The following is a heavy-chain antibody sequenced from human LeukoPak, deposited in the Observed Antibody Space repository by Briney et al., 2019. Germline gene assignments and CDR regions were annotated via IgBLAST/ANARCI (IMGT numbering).Heavy chain of an antibody. CDR1: GFTFSSYA. Sequence: PGGSLRLSCAASGFTFSSYAMSWVRQAPGKGLKWVSAISGSGGSTYYADSVKGRFTISRDNSKNTLYLQMNSLRAEDTAVYYCAKDARITMIVVARRFAFDIWGQGTMVTVSS. J-gene: IGHJ3*02. CDR2: ISGSGGST. D-gene: IGHD3-22*01. CDR3: AKDARITMIVVARRFAFDI. V-gene: IGHV3-23*01.